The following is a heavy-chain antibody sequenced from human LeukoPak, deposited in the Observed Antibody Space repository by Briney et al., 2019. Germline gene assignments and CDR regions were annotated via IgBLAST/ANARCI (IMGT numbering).Heavy chain of an antibody. D-gene: IGHD3-10*01. V-gene: IGHV3-7*01. J-gene: IGHJ4*02. CDR3: VSAIRGSPIDY. CDR1: GFSFSNYW. Sequence: GGSLRLSCAASGFSFSNYWMGWVRPAPGKGLACVANIKTDGSETYYVDSVKGRFTISRDNAKNSLFLQMNSLRAEDTAIYYCVSAIRGSPIDYWGQGTLVSVPS. CDR2: IKTDGSET.